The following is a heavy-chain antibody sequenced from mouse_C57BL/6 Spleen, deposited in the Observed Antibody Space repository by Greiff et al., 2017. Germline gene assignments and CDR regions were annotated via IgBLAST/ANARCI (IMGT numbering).Heavy chain of an antibody. CDR1: GFTFSSYT. Sequence: EVQRVESGGGLVKPGGSLKLSCAASGFTFSSYTMSWVRQTPEKRLEWVATISGGGGNTYYPDSVKGRFTISRDNAKNTLYLQMSSLRSEDTALYYCARQLRSMDYWGQGTSVTVSS. V-gene: IGHV5-9*01. D-gene: IGHD3-2*02. CDR2: ISGGGGNT. J-gene: IGHJ4*01. CDR3: ARQLRSMDY.